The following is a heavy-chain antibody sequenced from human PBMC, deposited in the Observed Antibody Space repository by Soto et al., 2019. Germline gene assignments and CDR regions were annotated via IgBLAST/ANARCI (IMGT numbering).Heavy chain of an antibody. CDR1: GFIFSSDW. CDR2: INTDGSGP. V-gene: IGHV3-74*01. J-gene: IGHJ4*02. D-gene: IGHD6-6*01. Sequence: EVQLVESGGGLVQPGGSLRLSCAASGFIFSSDWMHWVRQAPGGGLVWVSRINTDGSGPTYADSVKGRFTISRDNSKDTLYLQMNSLRAEDTAVYYCARDRPGEQHYFDFWGQGILVTVSS. CDR3: ARDRPGEQHYFDF.